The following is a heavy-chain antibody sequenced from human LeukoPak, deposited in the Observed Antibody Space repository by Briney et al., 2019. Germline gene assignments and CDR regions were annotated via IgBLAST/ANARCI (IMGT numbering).Heavy chain of an antibody. CDR2: IYYSGST. CDR1: GGSISSGGYY. Sequence: SQTLSLTCTVSGGSISSGGYYWSWIRQHPGKGLEWIGYIYYSGSTYYNPSLKSRVTISVDTSKNQFSLKLSSVTAADTAVYYCARGYSGTLEGLDVYWGQGTLVTVSS. CDR3: ARGYSGTLEGLDVY. D-gene: IGHD4-11*01. J-gene: IGHJ4*02. V-gene: IGHV4-31*03.